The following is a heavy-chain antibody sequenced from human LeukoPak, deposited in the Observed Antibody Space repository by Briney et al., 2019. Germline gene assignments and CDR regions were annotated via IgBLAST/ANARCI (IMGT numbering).Heavy chain of an antibody. CDR3: AESFGGGSGCYDL. D-gene: IGHD6-19*01. CDR1: GFTFSSYG. CDR2: ISYDGSNK. J-gene: IGHJ2*01. V-gene: IGHV3-30*18. Sequence: PGRSLRLSCAASGFTFSSYGMHWVRQAPGKGLEWVAIISYDGSNKYYADSVQGRFTISRDNSKNTLYLQMNSLRAEDTAVYYCAESFGGGSGCYDLWGRGTLVTVSS.